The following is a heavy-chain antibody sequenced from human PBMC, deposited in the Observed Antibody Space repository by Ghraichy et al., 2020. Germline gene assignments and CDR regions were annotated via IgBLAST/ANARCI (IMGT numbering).Heavy chain of an antibody. V-gene: IGHV3-48*01. CDR1: GFNFGIYS. CDR3: ASRSGYYSTPPFDS. CDR2: ISSSSRTV. Sequence: WGSLRLSCAGSGFNFGIYSMHWLRQAPGKGLEWISYISSSSRTVYYADSVEGRFTVSRDNAKNSLFLQMNSLRGEDTAVYYCASRSGYYSTPPFDSWGQGTLVIVSS. J-gene: IGHJ4*02. D-gene: IGHD3-22*01.